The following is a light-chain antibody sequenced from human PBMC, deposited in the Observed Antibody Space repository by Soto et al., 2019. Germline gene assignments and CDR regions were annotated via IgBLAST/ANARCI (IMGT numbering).Light chain of an antibody. J-gene: IGKJ3*01. CDR3: QKYSSVPV. CDR1: QGIRNF. CDR2: AAS. Sequence: DIQMTQSPTSLSASVGDRVTITCRASQGIRNFVAWYQQKPGKAPKLLIYAASTLQSGVPSRFSGSGSGTDFTLTINSLQPEDDATYSYQKYSSVPVFGPGTKVEIK. V-gene: IGKV1-27*01.